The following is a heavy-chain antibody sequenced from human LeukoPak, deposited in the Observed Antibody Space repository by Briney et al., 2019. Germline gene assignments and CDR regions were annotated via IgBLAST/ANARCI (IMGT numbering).Heavy chain of an antibody. CDR1: GFTFRSYW. CDR2: IKQDGSEK. V-gene: IGHV3-7*01. J-gene: IGHJ4*02. Sequence: GSLRLSCAASGFTFRSYWMSWVRQAPGKGLEWVANIKQDGSEKYYVDSVKGRFTISRDNAKNSLYLQMNSLRAEDTAVYFCARSLYGSSGYYYPFDYWGQGTLVTVSS. D-gene: IGHD3-22*01. CDR3: ARSLYGSSGYYYPFDY.